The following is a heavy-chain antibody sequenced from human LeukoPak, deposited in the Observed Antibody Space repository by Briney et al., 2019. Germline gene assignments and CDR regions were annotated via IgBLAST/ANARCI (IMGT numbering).Heavy chain of an antibody. V-gene: IGHV4-30-4*08. CDR3: ARSDFDFDP. CDR2: IYYSGST. CDR1: GGSFSGYY. Sequence: SETLSLTCAVYGGSFSGYYWSWIRQPPGKGLEWIGYIYYSGSTYYNPSLKSRVTISVDTSKNQFSLKLSSVTAADTAVYYCARSDFDFDPWGQGTLVTVSS. J-gene: IGHJ5*02. D-gene: IGHD3-3*01.